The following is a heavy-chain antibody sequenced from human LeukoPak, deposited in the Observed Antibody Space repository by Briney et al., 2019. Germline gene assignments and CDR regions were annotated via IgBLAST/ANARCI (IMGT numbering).Heavy chain of an antibody. V-gene: IGHV1-69*13. D-gene: IGHD1/OR15-1a*01. CDR2: IIPIYGIA. J-gene: IGHJ6*03. CDR1: GGTFSTYA. Sequence: GASVKVSCKASGGTFSTYAISWLRQAPGQGLEWMGGIIPIYGIANYAQKLRGRVTITADESTSTSYMEVNGLRSEDTAVYYCAREATPQTSTLYYYYYYMDVWGNGTPVTVPS. CDR3: AREATPQTSTLYYYYYYMDV.